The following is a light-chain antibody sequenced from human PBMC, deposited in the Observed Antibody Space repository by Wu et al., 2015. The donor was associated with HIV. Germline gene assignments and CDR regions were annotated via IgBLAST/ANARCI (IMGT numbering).Light chain of an antibody. V-gene: IGKV3-20*01. CDR3: QRYGSSSYT. J-gene: IGKJ2*01. Sequence: EFVLTQSPGTLSVSPGERVTLSCRASQTVNSQYLAWYQQRFGQAPRLLIYGSSIRATGVSGRFSGSGSGTYFSLTISRLEPEDFAVYYCQRYGSSSYTFGQGTKLE. CDR1: QTVNSQY. CDR2: GSS.